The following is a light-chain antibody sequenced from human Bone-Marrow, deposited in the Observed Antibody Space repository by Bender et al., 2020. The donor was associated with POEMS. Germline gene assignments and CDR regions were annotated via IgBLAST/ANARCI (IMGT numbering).Light chain of an antibody. V-gene: IGLV2-14*01. J-gene: IGLJ3*02. CDR1: SSDVGAHNY. CDR2: DVS. Sequence: QSALTQPPSASGSPGQSVTISCTGTSSDVGAHNYVSWYQQRPGKAPRLLIFDVSNRPSGVSNRFSGSKSGNTASLTISGLRAEDEADYYCSSYTISSTLGFGGGTKLTVL. CDR3: SSYTISSTLG.